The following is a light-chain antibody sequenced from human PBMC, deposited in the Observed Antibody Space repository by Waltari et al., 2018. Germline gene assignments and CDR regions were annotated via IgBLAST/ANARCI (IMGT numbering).Light chain of an antibody. CDR2: SED. CDR1: NIGRER. CDR3: QVWDSTSDQPV. J-gene: IGLJ1*01. V-gene: IGLV3-21*01. Sequence: SQVLTQPPSVSVAPGQAAKTSCERDNIGRERVHWYQQKSDQAPVLLIYSEDDRPPGAPERFAGSNSGNTATLTISRVEAGDEADYYCQVWDSTSDQPVFGTGTKVSVL.